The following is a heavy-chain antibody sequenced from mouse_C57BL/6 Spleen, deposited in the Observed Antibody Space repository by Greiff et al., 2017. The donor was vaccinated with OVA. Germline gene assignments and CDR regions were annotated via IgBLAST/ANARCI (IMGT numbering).Heavy chain of an antibody. V-gene: IGHV1-69*01. J-gene: IGHJ2*01. Sequence: QVQLQQPGAELVMPGASVKLSCKASGYTFTSYWMNWVKQRPGQGLEWIGEIDPSDSYTNYNQKFKGKSTLTVDKSSSTAYMQLSSLSSDDSAVYYCARNYYGSGDYFDYWGQGTTLTVSS. CDR1: GYTFTSYW. D-gene: IGHD1-1*01. CDR2: IDPSDSYT. CDR3: ARNYYGSGDYFDY.